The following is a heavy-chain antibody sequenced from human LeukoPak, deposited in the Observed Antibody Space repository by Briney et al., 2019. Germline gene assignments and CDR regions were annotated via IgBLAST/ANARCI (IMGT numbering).Heavy chain of an antibody. D-gene: IGHD7-27*01. Sequence: GGSLRLSCAASGFTFSSYEMNWVRQAPGKGLEWVSYISSSGSTIYYADSVKGRFTISRDNAKNSLYLQMNSLRAEDTAVYYCARDGAWGPYRGYWGQGTLVTVSS. CDR3: ARDGAWGPYRGY. CDR1: GFTFSSYE. CDR2: ISSSGSTI. J-gene: IGHJ4*02. V-gene: IGHV3-48*03.